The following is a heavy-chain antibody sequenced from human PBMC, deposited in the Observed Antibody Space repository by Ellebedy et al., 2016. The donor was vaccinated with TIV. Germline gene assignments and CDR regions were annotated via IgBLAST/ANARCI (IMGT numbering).Heavy chain of an antibody. Sequence: GEFLKISCAASGFAVSSNYMSWVRQAPGKGLEWVSVIYSSGITYYAESVKGRFTISRDNSRDNSKNTLYLQMNGLRAEDTAVYYCARVDYGLAFHIWGQGTMVTVSS. CDR3: ARVDYGLAFHI. J-gene: IGHJ3*02. V-gene: IGHV3-66*01. CDR2: IYSSGIT. D-gene: IGHD3-16*01. CDR1: GFAVSSNY.